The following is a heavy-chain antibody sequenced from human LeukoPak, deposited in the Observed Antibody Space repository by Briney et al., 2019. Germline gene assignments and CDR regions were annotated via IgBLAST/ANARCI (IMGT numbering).Heavy chain of an antibody. D-gene: IGHD3-22*01. J-gene: IGHJ6*03. CDR2: ISGSGGST. Sequence: PGGSLRLSCAASGFTFSSYAMSWVRQAPGKGLEWVSAISGSGGSTYYADSVKGRFTISRDNSKNTLYLQMNSLRAEDTAVYYCGPALSGSSGYYSNYYMDVWGKGTTVTISS. V-gene: IGHV3-23*01. CDR3: GPALSGSSGYYSNYYMDV. CDR1: GFTFSSYA.